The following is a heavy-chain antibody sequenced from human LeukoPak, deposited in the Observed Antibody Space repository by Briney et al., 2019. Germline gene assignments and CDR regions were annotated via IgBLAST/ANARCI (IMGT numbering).Heavy chain of an antibody. CDR1: GFSFRDSA. D-gene: IGHD6-6*01. V-gene: IGHV3-9*01. CDR2: ISWNSGTI. CDR3: AKKSATASSLDY. Sequence: ARSLRLSCAASGFSFRDSAMDWVRQAPGKGLEWVSVISWNSGTIAYADSVKGRFIISRDNAKNSLYLQMNSLKPEDTALYYCAKKSATASSLDYWGQGTLVTVSS. J-gene: IGHJ4*02.